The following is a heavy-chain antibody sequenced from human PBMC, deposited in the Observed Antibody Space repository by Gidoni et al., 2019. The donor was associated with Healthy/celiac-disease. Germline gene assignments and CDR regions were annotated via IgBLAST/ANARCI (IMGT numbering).Heavy chain of an antibody. CDR3: ARERANTLGYCSGGSCPIDY. V-gene: IGHV4-31*03. Sequence: QVQLQDSGPGLVTPSQTPSLTCTVPRGPLSSGGYYWSWIRQHPGKGLEWIGYIYYSGSPYYNPSLKSRVTISVDTSKNQFSLKLSSVTAADTAVYYCARERANTLGYCSGGSCPIDYWGQGTLVTVSS. D-gene: IGHD2-15*01. CDR2: IYYSGSP. J-gene: IGHJ4*02. CDR1: RGPLSSGGYY.